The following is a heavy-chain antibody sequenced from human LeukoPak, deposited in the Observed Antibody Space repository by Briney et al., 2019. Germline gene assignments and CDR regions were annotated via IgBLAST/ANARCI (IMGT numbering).Heavy chain of an antibody. CDR3: VRDYDILTGYYTSDAFAI. Sequence: TSETLSLTCTVSGDSISSSSYYWGWIRQPPGKGLEWIGSIYYSGSTNYNPSLKSRVFISVDTSKNQFSLKLSSVTAADTAVYYCVRDYDILTGYYTSDAFAIWGLGTMVTVSS. CDR2: IYYSGST. CDR1: GDSISSSSYY. J-gene: IGHJ3*02. D-gene: IGHD3-9*01. V-gene: IGHV4-39*07.